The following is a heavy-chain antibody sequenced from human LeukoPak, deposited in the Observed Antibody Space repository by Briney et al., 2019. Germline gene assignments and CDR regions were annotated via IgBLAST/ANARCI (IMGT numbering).Heavy chain of an antibody. CDR2: INHSGST. CDR1: GGSFSGYY. J-gene: IGHJ6*04. CDR3: AMGPDYYGSGSYYYYYYGMDV. V-gene: IGHV4-34*01. Sequence: SETLSLTCAVYGGSFSGYYWSWIRQPPGKGLEWIWEINHSGSTNYNPSLKSRVTISVDTSKNQYSLKLRSVTAADTAVYYCAMGPDYYGSGSYYYYYYGMDVWGKGTTVTVSS. D-gene: IGHD3-10*01.